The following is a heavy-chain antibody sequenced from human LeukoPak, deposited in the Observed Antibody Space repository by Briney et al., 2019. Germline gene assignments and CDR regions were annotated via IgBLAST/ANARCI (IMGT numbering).Heavy chain of an antibody. D-gene: IGHD6-13*01. V-gene: IGHV1-69*04. CDR3: ASRTPGIAAAAPFDY. CDR1: GGTFSSYA. J-gene: IGHJ4*02. CDR2: IIPILGIA. Sequence: SVKVSCKASGGTFSSYAISWVRQAPGQGLEWMGRIIPILGIANYAQKFQGRVTITADKSTSTAYMELSSLRSEDTAVYYCASRTPGIAAAAPFDYWGQGTLVTVSS.